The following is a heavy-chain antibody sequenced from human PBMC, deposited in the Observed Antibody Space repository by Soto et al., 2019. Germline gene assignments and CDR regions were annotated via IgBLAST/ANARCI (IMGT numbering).Heavy chain of an antibody. Sequence: SETLSLTCTVSGYAIGSGSYLALIRHPPGKVPEWSASIYHGGTTFYNPSLKSRITISVDTSNNQFSLKLTSVTAADTAVYYCARVHVMVVAGSTFDYWGHGTLVTVSS. D-gene: IGHD6-19*01. CDR1: GYAIGSGSY. V-gene: IGHV4-38-2*02. J-gene: IGHJ4*01. CDR2: IYHGGTT. CDR3: ARVHVMVVAGSTFDY.